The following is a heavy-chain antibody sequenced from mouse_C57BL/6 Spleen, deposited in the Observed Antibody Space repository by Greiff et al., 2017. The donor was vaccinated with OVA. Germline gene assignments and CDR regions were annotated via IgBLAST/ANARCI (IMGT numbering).Heavy chain of an antibody. V-gene: IGHV1-5*01. CDR1: GYTFTSYW. CDR3: TFYYDYWYVDV. CDR2: IYPGNSDT. D-gene: IGHD2-4*01. J-gene: IGHJ1*03. Sequence: EVQLQQSGTVLVRPGASVKMSCKTSGYTFTSYWMHWVKQRPGQGLEWIGAIYPGNSDTSYNQKFKGKAKLTAVTSASTAYMELSSLTNEDSAVYYCTFYYDYWYVDVWGTGTTVTVSS.